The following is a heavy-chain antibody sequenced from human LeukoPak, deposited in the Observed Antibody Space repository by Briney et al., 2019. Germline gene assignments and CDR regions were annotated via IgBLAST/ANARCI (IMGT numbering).Heavy chain of an antibody. CDR3: ARHPQTRAGYNARFDY. Sequence: SETLSLTCAVYGGSFSGYYWSWIRQPPGKGLEWIGEINHSGSTNYNPSLKSRVTISVDTSKNQFSLKLSSVTAADTAVYYCARHPQTRAGYNARFDYWGQGTLVTVSS. CDR1: GGSFSGYY. J-gene: IGHJ4*02. V-gene: IGHV4-34*01. CDR2: INHSGST. D-gene: IGHD5-24*01.